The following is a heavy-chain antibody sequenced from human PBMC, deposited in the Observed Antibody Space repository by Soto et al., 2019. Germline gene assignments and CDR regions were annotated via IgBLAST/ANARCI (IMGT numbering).Heavy chain of an antibody. Sequence: GGSLRLSCAASGFTLSTYDVHWVRQAPGKGLEWVSAIDIAGDTYYPDSVKGRFSISRETAKNSLYLQMNSLRAGDTAVYYCARSARWLQSRYFALWGRGTLVTVSS. CDR1: GFTLSTYD. CDR2: IDIAGDT. J-gene: IGHJ2*01. V-gene: IGHV3-13*01. D-gene: IGHD4-4*01. CDR3: ARSARWLQSRYFAL.